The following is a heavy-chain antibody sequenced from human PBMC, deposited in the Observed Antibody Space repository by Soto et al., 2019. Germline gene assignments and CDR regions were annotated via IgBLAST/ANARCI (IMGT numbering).Heavy chain of an antibody. Sequence: SVKVSCKASGGTFSSYTISWVRQAPGQGLEWMGRIIPILGIANYAQKFQGRVTITADKSTSTAYMELSSLRSEDTAVYYCASISRAPGYCSGGSCYNYWGQGTLVTVSS. V-gene: IGHV1-69*02. J-gene: IGHJ4*02. CDR2: IIPILGIA. CDR3: ASISRAPGYCSGGSCYNY. CDR1: GGTFSSYT. D-gene: IGHD2-15*01.